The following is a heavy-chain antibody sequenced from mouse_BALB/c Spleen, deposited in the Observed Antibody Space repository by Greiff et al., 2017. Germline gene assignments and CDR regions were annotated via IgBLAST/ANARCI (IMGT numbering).Heavy chain of an antibody. CDR2: IYPGDGDT. D-gene: IGHD2-10*02. J-gene: IGHJ3*01. V-gene: IGHV1-80*01. CDR1: GYAFSSYW. CDR3: ARRGYGAWFAY. Sequence: QVQLKQSGAELVRPGSSVKISCKASGYAFSSYWMNWVKQRPGQGLEWIGQIYPGDGDTNYNGKFKGKATLTADKSSSTAYMQLSSLTSEDSAVYFCARRGYGAWFAYWGQGTLVTVSA.